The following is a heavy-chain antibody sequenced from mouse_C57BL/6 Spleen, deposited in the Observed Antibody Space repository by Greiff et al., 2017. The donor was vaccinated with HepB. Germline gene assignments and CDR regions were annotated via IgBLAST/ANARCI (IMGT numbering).Heavy chain of an antibody. CDR1: GFTFSSYA. CDR2: ISDGGSYT. D-gene: IGHD1-1*01. Sequence: EVKLVESGGGLVKPGGSLKLSCAASGFTFSSYAMSWVRQTPEKRLAWVATISDGGSYTYYPDNLKGRFTISRDNAKNNLYLQMRHLKSEDTAMYDCARHDGSSYYYAMDYWGQGTSVTVSS. V-gene: IGHV5-4*03. J-gene: IGHJ4*01. CDR3: ARHDGSSYYYAMDY.